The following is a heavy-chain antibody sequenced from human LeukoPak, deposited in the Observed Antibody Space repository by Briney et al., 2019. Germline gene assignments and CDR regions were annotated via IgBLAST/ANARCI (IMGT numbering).Heavy chain of an antibody. CDR2: IYYSGST. V-gene: IGHV4-59*12. CDR1: GGSISNYY. J-gene: IGHJ4*02. Sequence: TSETLSLTCTVSGGSISNYYWSWIRQPPGKGLEWIGYIYYSGSTNYNPSLKSRVSISVDTSKNRFSLKVSSVIAADTAMYYCARGGSRSYTSSTLDYWGQGTLVTVSS. CDR3: ARGGSRSYTSSTLDY. D-gene: IGHD6-6*01.